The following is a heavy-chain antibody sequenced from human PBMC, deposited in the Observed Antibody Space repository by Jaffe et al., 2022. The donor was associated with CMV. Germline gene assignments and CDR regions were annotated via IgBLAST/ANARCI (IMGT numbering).Heavy chain of an antibody. J-gene: IGHJ5*02. CDR1: GLTFSNYW. D-gene: IGHD4-17*01. CDR3: ARAPARGDYEVWKMNWFDP. Sequence: EVQLVQAGGGLVLPGGSLTLSCAASGLTFSNYWMHWVRRAPGKGLEWVSLINTDGSRTNYADPVKGRFTISRDNAKNTLYLQMDSLRADDTAVYFCARAPARGDYEVWKMNWFDPWGQGTLVTVSA. CDR2: INTDGSRT. V-gene: IGHV3-74*01.